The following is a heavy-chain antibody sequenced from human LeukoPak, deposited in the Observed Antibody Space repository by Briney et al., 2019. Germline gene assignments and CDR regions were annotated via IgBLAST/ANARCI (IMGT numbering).Heavy chain of an antibody. CDR2: INHSGST. CDR3: ARDPLGWFDP. CDR1: GGSFSGYY. Sequence: SETLSLTCAVYGGSFSGYYWSWIRQPPGKGLEWIGGINHSGSTNYNPSLKSRVTISVDTSKNQFSLKLSSVTAADTAVYYYARDPLGWFDPWGQGTLVTVSS. V-gene: IGHV4-34*01. D-gene: IGHD3-16*01. J-gene: IGHJ5*02.